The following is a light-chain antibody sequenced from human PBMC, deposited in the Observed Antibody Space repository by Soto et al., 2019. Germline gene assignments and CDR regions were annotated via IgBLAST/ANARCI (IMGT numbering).Light chain of an antibody. CDR2: GAS. Sequence: ESVLTQSPGTLSLSPGERATLSCRASQRVTSTSLAWYQQKPGQAPRLLIYGASSRATGIPDRFSGSGSGTDFTLTISRLEPEDFAMYYCQQYGSSPRAFGQGTKVEIK. V-gene: IGKV3-20*01. J-gene: IGKJ1*01. CDR3: QQYGSSPRA. CDR1: QRVTSTS.